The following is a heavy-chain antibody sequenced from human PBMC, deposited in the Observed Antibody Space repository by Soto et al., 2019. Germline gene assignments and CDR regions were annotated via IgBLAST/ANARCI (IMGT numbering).Heavy chain of an antibody. D-gene: IGHD6-13*01. CDR2: IIPIFGTA. CDR1: GGTFSSYA. Sequence: QVQLVQSGAEVKKPGSSVKVSCKASGGTFSSYAISWVRQAPGQGLEWMGGIIPIFGTANYAQKFQGRVTSTADEATSPAHMELSSLRSEDTAVYYCARGGFRIAAAGNFDYWGQGTLVTVSS. V-gene: IGHV1-69*12. J-gene: IGHJ4*02. CDR3: ARGGFRIAAAGNFDY.